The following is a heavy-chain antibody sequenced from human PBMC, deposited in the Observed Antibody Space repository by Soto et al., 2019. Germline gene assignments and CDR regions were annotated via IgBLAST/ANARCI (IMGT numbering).Heavy chain of an antibody. CDR3: AKDSDPRPAPTSCPH. D-gene: IGHD3-10*01. Sequence: QVQLVESGGGVVQPGRSLRLYCAASGGTFSSYGMQWVREAPGNGLEWVAVISYDGSNKYYADSVKGRFTISRDNSKYKLYLQMNSLRTEDTAVYYCAKDSDPRPAPTSCPHWGQGTLITVSS. J-gene: IGHJ1*01. CDR2: ISYDGSNK. CDR1: GGTFSSYG. V-gene: IGHV3-30*18.